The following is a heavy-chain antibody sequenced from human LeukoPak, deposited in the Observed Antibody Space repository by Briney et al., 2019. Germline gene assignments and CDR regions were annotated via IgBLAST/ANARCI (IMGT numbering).Heavy chain of an antibody. J-gene: IGHJ4*02. CDR2: IYYSGST. CDR3: AREVPAAS. D-gene: IGHD2-2*01. CDR1: GGSISSSSYY. V-gene: IGHV4-39*07. Sequence: SETLSLTCTVSGGSISSSSYYWGWIRQPPGKGLEWIGSIYYSGSTYYNPSLKSRVTISVDTSKNQFSLKLSSVTAADTAVYYCAREVPAASWGQGTLVTVSS.